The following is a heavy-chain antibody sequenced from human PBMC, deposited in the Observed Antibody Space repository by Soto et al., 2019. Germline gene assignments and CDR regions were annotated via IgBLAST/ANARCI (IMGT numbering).Heavy chain of an antibody. CDR1: GFSLTSGVVG. CDR2: IYWNDEQ. CDR3: AHRLPGPSGYDV. Sequence: QITLKESGPTLVKPTQTLTLTCTFSGFSLTSGVVGVGWMRQPPGEALEWLALIYWNDEQYYNPSLRNRLTITMDTSKNQVFLTMTNIDPVDTATYYCAHRLPGPSGYDVWGQGTTVTVSS. D-gene: IGHD6-13*01. V-gene: IGHV2-5*01. J-gene: IGHJ6*02.